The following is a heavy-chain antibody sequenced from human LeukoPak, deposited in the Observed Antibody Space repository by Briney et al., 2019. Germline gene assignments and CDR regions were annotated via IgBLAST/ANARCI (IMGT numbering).Heavy chain of an antibody. Sequence: ASVKVSCKASGYTFTSYDINWVRQATGQGLEWMGWMNPNSGNTGSAQRFQGRITMTRDTSISTAYMELSSLRSEDTAVYCARGPLVRLPSSFDPWGQGTLVTVSS. CDR1: GYTFTSYD. D-gene: IGHD3-16*02. CDR2: MNPNSGNT. CDR3: ARGPLVRLPSSFDP. V-gene: IGHV1-8*01. J-gene: IGHJ5*02.